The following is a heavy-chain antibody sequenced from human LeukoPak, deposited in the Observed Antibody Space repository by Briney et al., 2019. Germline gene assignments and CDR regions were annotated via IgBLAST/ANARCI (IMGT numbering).Heavy chain of an antibody. V-gene: IGHV3-23*01. Sequence: PGGSLRLSCAASGFTFSSYAMSWVRQAPGKGLEWVSAISSSGGSTYYADSVKGRFTISRDNSENTLYLQMNSLRAEDTAVYYCATTLRLLDYWGQGTLVTVSS. D-gene: IGHD5-12*01. CDR1: GFTFSSYA. J-gene: IGHJ4*02. CDR2: ISSSGGST. CDR3: ATTLRLLDY.